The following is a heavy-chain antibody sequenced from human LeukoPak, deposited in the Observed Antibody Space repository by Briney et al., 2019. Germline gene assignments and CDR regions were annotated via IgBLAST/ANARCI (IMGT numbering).Heavy chain of an antibody. D-gene: IGHD3-10*01. V-gene: IGHV4-31*01. CDR1: GGSIIRGVYY. Sequence: PSETLSLTCTVSGGSIIRGVYYWSWIRQHPGKGLEWIGYIYYSVSTYYNPSLKTQSTISVDTPKNQFSLKLSSVTAADTAVYYCARDRAGIVDYWGQGTPVTVSS. CDR3: ARDRAGIVDY. J-gene: IGHJ4*02. CDR2: IYYSVST.